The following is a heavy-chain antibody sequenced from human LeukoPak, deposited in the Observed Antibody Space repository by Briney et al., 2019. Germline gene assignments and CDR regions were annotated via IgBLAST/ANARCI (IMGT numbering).Heavy chain of an antibody. CDR3: ARVGEQQLVRSHFDY. D-gene: IGHD6-13*01. CDR1: GYILSSYN. Sequence: GASVKVSCKASGYILSSYNMHWVRQAPGQGLEWLGIINPSGGDTKYAQKFQGRVTLTRDMSTSTVYMELSSLRSEDTAVYHCARVGEQQLVRSHFDYWGQGTLVTVSS. J-gene: IGHJ4*02. V-gene: IGHV1-46*01. CDR2: INPSGGDT.